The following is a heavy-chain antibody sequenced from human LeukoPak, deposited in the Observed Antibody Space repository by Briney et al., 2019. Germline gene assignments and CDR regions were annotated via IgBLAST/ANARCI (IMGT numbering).Heavy chain of an antibody. V-gene: IGHV1-2*02. D-gene: IGHD6-13*01. CDR1: GYIFSDYY. CDR2: INPKSGAA. Sequence: SVKVSCKASGYIFSDYYMHWVRQAPGQGLEWLGWINPKSGAADYAQQFRGRVTMTRDTSINTDYMEMKRVTSDDTAVYCARGAEAETSPLDFWGQGTLVIVS. J-gene: IGHJ4*02. CDR3: ARGAEAETSPLDF.